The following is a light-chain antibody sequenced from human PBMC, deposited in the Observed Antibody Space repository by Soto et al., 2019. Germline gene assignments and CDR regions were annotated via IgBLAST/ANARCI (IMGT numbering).Light chain of an antibody. V-gene: IGLV6-57*04. CDR2: EDN. Sequence: NFMLTQPDSVSESPGKTVTIYCTRSSGSIASNYVQWYQQRPGSAPTTVIYEDNQRPSGVPDRFSGSIDSSSNSASLTISGLKTEDEADYYCQSYDSSPLWVFGTGTKVTVL. CDR1: SGSIASNY. CDR3: QSYDSSPLWV. J-gene: IGLJ1*01.